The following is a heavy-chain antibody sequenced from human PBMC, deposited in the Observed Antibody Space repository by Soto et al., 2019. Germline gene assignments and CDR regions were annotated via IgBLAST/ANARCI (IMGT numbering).Heavy chain of an antibody. CDR2: IMPLYAKP. V-gene: IGHV1-69*01. D-gene: IGHD1-26*01. J-gene: IGHJ6*02. Sequence: QVQLVQSGAEVKKPGSSVKVSCKASGGTFNTYTISWVRQVPGQGLEWIGGIMPLYAKPTYAQPFLGRLTIAADEHTSTVYMELSSLRSEDRALYYCASLNNWSSGDGRIDVWGRGTAVSVSS. CDR1: GGTFNTYT. CDR3: ASLNNWSSGDGRIDV.